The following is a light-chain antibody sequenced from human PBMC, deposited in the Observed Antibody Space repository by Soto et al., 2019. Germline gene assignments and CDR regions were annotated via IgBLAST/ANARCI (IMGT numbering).Light chain of an antibody. Sequence: EIVLTQSPGTLSLSPGERATLSSRASQGVSSTYFAWYQQKPGQAPRLLMYDASSRATGIPDRFSGSGSGTDFTLTISRLEPEDFAMYYCQQYGPSPMYTFGQGTNLEIK. CDR3: QQYGPSPMYT. CDR2: DAS. CDR1: QGVSSTY. J-gene: IGKJ2*01. V-gene: IGKV3-20*01.